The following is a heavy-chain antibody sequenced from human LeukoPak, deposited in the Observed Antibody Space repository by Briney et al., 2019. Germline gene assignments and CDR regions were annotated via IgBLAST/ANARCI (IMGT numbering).Heavy chain of an antibody. CDR2: IQQDGSEK. J-gene: IGHJ4*02. CDR1: GFTFSDYW. D-gene: IGHD5-18*01. Sequence: GGSLRLSCAASGFTFSDYWMSWVRQAPGEGLEWVANIQQDGSEKYYVDSVKGRFTISRDNAKKSLFLQVSSLRGEDTAVYYCARDRGFSYGIDFWGQGTLVTVSS. CDR3: ARDRGFSYGIDF. V-gene: IGHV3-7*04.